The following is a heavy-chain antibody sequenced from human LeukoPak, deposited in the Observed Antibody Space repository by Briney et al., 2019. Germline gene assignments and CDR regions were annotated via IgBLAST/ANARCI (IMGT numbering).Heavy chain of an antibody. CDR3: ALYDFWSGYYTFGY. CDR2: INPNSGGT. CDR1: GYTFTGYY. D-gene: IGHD3-3*01. J-gene: IGHJ4*02. Sequence: ASVKVSCKASGYTFTGYYMHWVRQAPGQGLEWMGWINPNSGGTNYAQKFQGRVTMTRDTSISTAYMELSRLRSDDTAVYYCALYDFWSGYYTFGYWGQGTLVTVSS. V-gene: IGHV1-2*02.